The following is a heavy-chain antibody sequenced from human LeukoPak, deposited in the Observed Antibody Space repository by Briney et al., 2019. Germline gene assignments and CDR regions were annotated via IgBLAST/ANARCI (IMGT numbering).Heavy chain of an antibody. Sequence: GGPLRLSCAASGFTFSSYWMHWVRQAPGKGLVWVSRINSDGSSTSYADSVKGRFTISRDNAKNTLYLQMNSLRAEDTAVYYCARDPAAENWFDPWGQGTLVTVSS. CDR1: GFTFSSYW. CDR3: ARDPAAENWFDP. CDR2: INSDGSST. D-gene: IGHD6-13*01. J-gene: IGHJ5*02. V-gene: IGHV3-74*01.